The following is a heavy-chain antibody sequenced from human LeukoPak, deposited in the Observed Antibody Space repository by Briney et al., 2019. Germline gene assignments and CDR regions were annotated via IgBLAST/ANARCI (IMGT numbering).Heavy chain of an antibody. D-gene: IGHD6-19*01. CDR1: GGSISSGDYY. CDR2: IYYSGST. Sequence: SETLSLTCTVSGGSISSGDYYWSWIRQPPGKGLEWIGYIYYSGSTYYNPSLKSRVTISVDTSKNQFSLKLSSVTAADTAVYYCARDLIAVAGTTWYFDLWGRGTLVTVSS. CDR3: ARDLIAVAGTTWYFDL. J-gene: IGHJ2*01. V-gene: IGHV4-30-4*01.